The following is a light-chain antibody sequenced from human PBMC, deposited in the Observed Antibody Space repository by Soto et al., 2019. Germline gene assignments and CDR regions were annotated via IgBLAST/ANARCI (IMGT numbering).Light chain of an antibody. CDR3: QQYYSYPRA. CDR1: QGISSY. V-gene: IGKV1-8*01. Sequence: AIRMTQSPSSLSASTGERVTISCRASQGISSYLAWYQKKPGKAPKLLIYAASTLQSGVPSRFSGSGSGTDFTLTISCLQSEDFATYYCQQYYSYPRAFGQGTKVEIK. J-gene: IGKJ1*01. CDR2: AAS.